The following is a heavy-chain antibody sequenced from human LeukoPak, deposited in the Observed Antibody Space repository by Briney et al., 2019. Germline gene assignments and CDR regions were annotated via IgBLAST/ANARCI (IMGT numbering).Heavy chain of an antibody. Sequence: ASLKVSCKASGFTFTTYYIHWVRRAPGQGLEWMGWINPNSGVTESAQKFQGRVTMTRDTSTSTAYMELSRLRSDDTAVYYCAKDALDCSTRITCRSNWFDPWGQGTLVTVSS. CDR1: GFTFTTYY. V-gene: IGHV1-2*02. CDR2: INPNSGVT. D-gene: IGHD2-2*01. J-gene: IGHJ5*02. CDR3: AKDALDCSTRITCRSNWFDP.